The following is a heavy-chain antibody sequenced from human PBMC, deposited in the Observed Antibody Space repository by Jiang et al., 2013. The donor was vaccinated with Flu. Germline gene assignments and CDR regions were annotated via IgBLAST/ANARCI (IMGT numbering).Heavy chain of an antibody. CDR1: GYTFTSYG. CDR3: ARDRHVTTVTTEPFDY. J-gene: IGHJ4*02. Sequence: GAEVKKPGASVKVSCKASGYTFTSYGISWVRQAPGQGLEWMGWISAYNGNTNYAQKLQGRVTMTTDTSTSTAYMELRSLRSDDTAVYYCARDRHVTTVTTEPFDYWGQGTLVTVSS. V-gene: IGHV1-18*01. CDR2: ISAYNGNT. D-gene: IGHD4-17*01.